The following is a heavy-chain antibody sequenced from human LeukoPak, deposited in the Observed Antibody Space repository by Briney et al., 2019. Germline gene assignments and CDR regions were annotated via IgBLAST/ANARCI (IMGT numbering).Heavy chain of an antibody. CDR2: ISSSGSTI. D-gene: IGHD3-22*01. CDR1: GFTFSSYE. Sequence: GGSLRLSCAASGFTFSSYEMNWVRQAPGKGLEWVSYISSSGSTIYYADSVKGRFTIPRDNAKNSLYLQMNSLRAEDTAAYYCARDVKMYYYDSSGLHYDYWGQGTLVTVSS. V-gene: IGHV3-48*03. J-gene: IGHJ4*02. CDR3: ARDVKMYYYDSSGLHYDY.